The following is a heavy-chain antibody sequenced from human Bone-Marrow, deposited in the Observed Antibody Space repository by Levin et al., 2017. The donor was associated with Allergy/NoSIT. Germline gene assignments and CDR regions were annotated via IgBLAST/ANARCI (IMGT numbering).Heavy chain of an antibody. J-gene: IGHJ4*02. V-gene: IGHV3-23*01. CDR3: AKDRSGSRSKGDWDC. CDR2: ISGSGTGR. D-gene: IGHD3-3*01. CDR1: GFTFSSYA. Sequence: GGSLRLSCAASGFTFSSYAMSWVRQAPGKGLEWVATISGSGTGRYHADSVKGRFTISRDNSKNTMDLQMNSLRVEDTAVYYCAKDRSGSRSKGDWDCWGQGTLVTVSS.